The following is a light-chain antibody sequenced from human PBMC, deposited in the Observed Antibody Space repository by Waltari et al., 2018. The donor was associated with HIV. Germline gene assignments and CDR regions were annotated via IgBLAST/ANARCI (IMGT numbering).Light chain of an antibody. CDR1: QTVFYSSNHKNY. V-gene: IGKV4-1*01. CDR3: QQYFSLPLT. Sequence: DIVMTQSPDSLAVSLGERAPINCKSSQTVFYSSNHKNYLAGYQQKPGQPPKLLIYWASTRESGVPDRFSGSGSGTDFTLTISSLQAEDVAVYYCQQYFSLPLTFGGGTKVEIK. CDR2: WAS. J-gene: IGKJ4*01.